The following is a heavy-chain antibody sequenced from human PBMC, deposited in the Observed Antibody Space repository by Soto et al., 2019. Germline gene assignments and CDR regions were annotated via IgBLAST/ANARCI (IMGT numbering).Heavy chain of an antibody. CDR2: IIPIFGTA. V-gene: IGHV1-69*12. CDR3: ARVPMIVPHPTYGYFDL. D-gene: IGHD3-22*01. CDR1: GGTFSSYA. J-gene: IGHJ2*01. Sequence: QVQLVQSGAEVKKPGSSVKVSCKASGGTFSSYAISWVRQAPGQGLEWMGGIIPIFGTANYAQKFQGRVTITADESTSTAYMELSSLRSEDTAVYYCARVPMIVPHPTYGYFDLWGRGTLVTVSS.